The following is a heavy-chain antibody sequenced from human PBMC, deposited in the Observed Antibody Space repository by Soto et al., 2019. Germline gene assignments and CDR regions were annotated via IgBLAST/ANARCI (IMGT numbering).Heavy chain of an antibody. CDR3: ASSRYSSGWYMSY. CDR2: ISYDGSNK. CDR1: GFTFSSYA. D-gene: IGHD6-19*01. V-gene: IGHV3-30-3*01. J-gene: IGHJ4*02. Sequence: QVQLVESGGGVVQPGRSLRLSCAASGFTFSSYAMHWVRQAPGKGLEWVAVISYDGSNKYYADSVKGRFTISRDNSKNTLYLQMNSLRAEDTAVYYCASSRYSSGWYMSYWGQGTLVTVSS.